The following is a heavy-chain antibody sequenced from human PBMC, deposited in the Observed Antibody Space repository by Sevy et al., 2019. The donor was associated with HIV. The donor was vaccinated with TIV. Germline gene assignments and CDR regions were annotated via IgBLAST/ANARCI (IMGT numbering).Heavy chain of an antibody. CDR1: GFTFSSQA. J-gene: IGHJ4*01. Sequence: GGSLRLSCAASGFTFSSQAMRWVRQSPGKGQKWVSLISVSGDHTYYADSVKGRFTISRDNSKNTLYLQMNGLRAEDTAVYYCAIEGTYWSKDYGGQGTLVTVSS. CDR2: ISVSGDHT. D-gene: IGHD2-2*01. CDR3: AIEGTYWSKDY. V-gene: IGHV3-23*01.